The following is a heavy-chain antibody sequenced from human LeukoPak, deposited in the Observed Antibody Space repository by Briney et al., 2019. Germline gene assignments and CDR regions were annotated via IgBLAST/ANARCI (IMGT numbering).Heavy chain of an antibody. D-gene: IGHD6-19*01. CDR3: ARDYSSGWYYFDY. J-gene: IGHJ4*02. Sequence: GGSLRLSCAASGFTFSSYSMNWVRQAPGKGLEWVSSISSSSSYIYYADSVKGRFTISRDNAKNSLYLQMNSLRAEDTAVYYCARDYSSGWYYFDYWGQGTLVTVSS. CDR1: GFTFSSYS. V-gene: IGHV3-21*01. CDR2: ISSSSSYI.